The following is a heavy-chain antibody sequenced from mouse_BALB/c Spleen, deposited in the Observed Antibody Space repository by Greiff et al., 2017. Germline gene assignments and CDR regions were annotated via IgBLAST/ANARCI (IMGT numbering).Heavy chain of an antibody. V-gene: IGHV5-2*01. Sequence: EVQGVESGGGLVQPGESLKLSCESNEYEFPSHDMSWVRKTPEKRLELVAAINSDGGSTYYPDTMERRFIISRDNTKKTLYLQMSSLRSEDTALYYCARHSTTATGYYAMDYWGQGTSVTVSS. CDR1: EYEFPSHD. J-gene: IGHJ4*01. CDR2: INSDGGST. CDR3: ARHSTTATGYYAMDY. D-gene: IGHD1-2*01.